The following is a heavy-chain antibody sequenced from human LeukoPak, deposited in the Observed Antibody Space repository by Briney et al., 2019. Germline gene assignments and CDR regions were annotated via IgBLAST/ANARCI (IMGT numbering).Heavy chain of an antibody. J-gene: IGHJ5*02. Sequence: SETLSLTCTVSGGSISSSSYYWGWIRQPPGKGLEWIGSIYYSGSTYYNPSLKSRVTISVDTSKNQFSLKLSSVTAADPAVYYCARGGYNWNDVPTWFDPWGQGTLVTVSS. D-gene: IGHD1-20*01. CDR2: IYYSGST. CDR3: ARGGYNWNDVPTWFDP. V-gene: IGHV4-39*01. CDR1: GGSISSSSYY.